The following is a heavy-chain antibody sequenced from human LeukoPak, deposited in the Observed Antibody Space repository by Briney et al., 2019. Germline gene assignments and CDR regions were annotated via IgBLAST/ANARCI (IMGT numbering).Heavy chain of an antibody. CDR2: ISGSGGST. D-gene: IGHD2-15*01. CDR1: GFTFSTYA. Sequence: GGSLRLSCAASGFTFSTYAMTWVRQAPGKGLEWVSVISGSGGSTYYADSVKGRFTLSRDNSKNTLYLQMNSLRAEDTAVYYCAKSIGGVVVVAADYWGQGTLVTVSS. V-gene: IGHV3-23*01. J-gene: IGHJ4*02. CDR3: AKSIGGVVVVAADY.